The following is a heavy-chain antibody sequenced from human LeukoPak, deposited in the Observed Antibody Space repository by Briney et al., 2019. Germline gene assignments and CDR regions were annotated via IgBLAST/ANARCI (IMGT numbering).Heavy chain of an antibody. D-gene: IGHD2-15*01. CDR3: ARGAEAGYCSGGSCIPNDY. V-gene: IGHV1-69*01. CDR1: GGTFSSYA. J-gene: IGHJ4*02. CDR2: IIPIFGTA. Sequence: GSSVKVSCKASGGTFSSYAISWVRQAPGQGLEWMGGIIPIFGTANYAQKFQGRVTITADESTSTAYMELSSLRSEDTAVYYCARGAEAGYCSGGSCIPNDYWGQGTLVTVSS.